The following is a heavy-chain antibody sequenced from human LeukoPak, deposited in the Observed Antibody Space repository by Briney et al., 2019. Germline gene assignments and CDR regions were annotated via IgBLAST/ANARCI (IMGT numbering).Heavy chain of an antibody. Sequence: ASVKVSCKASGYTFTGYYIHWVRQAPGQGLEWMGWINPNSGGTNYAQKFQGRVTMTRDTSISTAYMELSRLRSDDTAAYYCARVLERHFDYWGQGTLVTVSS. J-gene: IGHJ4*02. CDR1: GYTFTGYY. CDR2: INPNSGGT. V-gene: IGHV1-2*02. D-gene: IGHD1-1*01. CDR3: ARVLERHFDY.